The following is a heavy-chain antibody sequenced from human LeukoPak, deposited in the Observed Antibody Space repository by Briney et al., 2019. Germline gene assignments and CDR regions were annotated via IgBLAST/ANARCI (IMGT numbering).Heavy chain of an antibody. CDR1: GFTFSDYY. J-gene: IGHJ1*01. Sequence: GGSLRLSCGASGFTFSDYYMSWIRQAPGKGQEWVSLITSRSTTVHYADSVKGRFTISRDNAKNTLFLQMNTLRVDDTAVYYCARDVNIRDFWSGFHHWGQGTLVTVSS. CDR3: ARDVNIRDFWSGFHH. V-gene: IGHV3-11*04. CDR2: ITSRSTTV. D-gene: IGHD3-3*01.